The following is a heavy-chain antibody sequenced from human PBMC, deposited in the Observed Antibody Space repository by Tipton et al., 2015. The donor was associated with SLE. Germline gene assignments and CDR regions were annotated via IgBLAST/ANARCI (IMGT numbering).Heavy chain of an antibody. Sequence: SLRLSCAASGFTFSRYALSWVRQAPGKGLEWVSGISYNGGSIAYGDSVKGRFTISRDNAKNSLYLQMNSLGAEDTAFYYCAKSLAAEVVPTAIDYWGQGTLVTVSS. CDR1: GFTFSRYA. CDR2: ISYNGGSI. J-gene: IGHJ4*02. D-gene: IGHD2-2*01. V-gene: IGHV3-9*01. CDR3: AKSLAAEVVPTAIDY.